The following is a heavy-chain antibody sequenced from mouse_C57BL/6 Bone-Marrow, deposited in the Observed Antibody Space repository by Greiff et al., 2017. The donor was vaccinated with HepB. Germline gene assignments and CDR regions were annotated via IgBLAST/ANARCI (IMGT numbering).Heavy chain of an antibody. CDR2: INYDGSST. CDR3: ARDLDYGSRNWYFDV. Sequence: EVHLVESEGGLVQPGRSMKLSCTASGFTFSDYYMAWVRQVPEKGLEWVANINYDGSSTYYLDSLKSRFIISRDNAKNILYLQMSSLKSEDTATYYCARDLDYGSRNWYFDVWGTGTTVTVSS. CDR1: GFTFSDYY. J-gene: IGHJ1*03. D-gene: IGHD1-1*01. V-gene: IGHV5-16*01.